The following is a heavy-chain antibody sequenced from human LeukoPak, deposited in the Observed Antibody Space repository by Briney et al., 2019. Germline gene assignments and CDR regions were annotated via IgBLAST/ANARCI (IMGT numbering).Heavy chain of an antibody. V-gene: IGHV3-30*18. CDR1: GFTFSLYG. D-gene: IGHD6-6*01. Sequence: PGGSLTLSCAASGFTFSLYGMHWVRQAPGKGLEWVAAVSYDGNNKVHADSVKGRFTISRDNSKNTLYLQMNSLRPGDTAVYYCAKRQGSTLSESQKNYFDSWGQGALVTVSS. CDR2: VSYDGNNK. CDR3: AKRQGSTLSESQKNYFDS. J-gene: IGHJ4*02.